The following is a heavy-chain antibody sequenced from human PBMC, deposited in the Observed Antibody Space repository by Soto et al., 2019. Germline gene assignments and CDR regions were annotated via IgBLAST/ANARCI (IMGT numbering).Heavy chain of an antibody. J-gene: IGHJ5*02. CDR3: ARGRSYYYDSSGSPRNWFDP. CDR2: INAGNGNT. CDR1: GYTFTSYA. Sequence: SVKVSCKASGYTFTSYAMHWVRQAPGQRLEWMGWINAGNGNTKYSQKFQGRVTITRDTSASTAYMELSSLRSEDTAVYYCARGRSYYYDSSGSPRNWFDPWGQGTLVTVSS. D-gene: IGHD3-22*01. V-gene: IGHV1-3*01.